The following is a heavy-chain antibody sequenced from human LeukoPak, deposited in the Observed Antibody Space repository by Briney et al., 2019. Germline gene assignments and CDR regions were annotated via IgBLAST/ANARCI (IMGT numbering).Heavy chain of an antibody. CDR3: ASIAAAGTGWFDP. CDR1: GGTFSSYA. D-gene: IGHD6-13*01. CDR2: IIPILGIA. J-gene: IGHJ5*02. Sequence: SVKVSCKASGGTFSSYATSWVRQAPGQGLEWMGRIIPILGIANYAQKFRGRVTTTADKSTSTAYMELSSLRSEDTAVYYCASIAAAGTGWFDPWGQGTLVTVSS. V-gene: IGHV1-69*04.